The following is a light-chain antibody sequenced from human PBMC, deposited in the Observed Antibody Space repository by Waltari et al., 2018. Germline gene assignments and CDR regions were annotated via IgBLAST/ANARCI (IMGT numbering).Light chain of an antibody. CDR2: PAS. V-gene: IGKV1-39*01. CDR1: QSISSY. J-gene: IGKJ1*01. Sequence: DLQMTQSPSSLSASVGDRVTITCRARQSISSYLNWYQQKPGKAPKLLIYPASSLQSGVPSRFSGSGSGTDFTLTISSLQPEDFATYYCQQSYSTLRTFGQGTKVEIK. CDR3: QQSYSTLRT.